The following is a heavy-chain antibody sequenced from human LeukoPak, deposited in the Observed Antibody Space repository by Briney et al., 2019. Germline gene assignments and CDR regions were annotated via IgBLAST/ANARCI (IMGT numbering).Heavy chain of an antibody. V-gene: IGHV1-2*02. CDR1: GYTFTGYY. J-gene: IGHJ3*02. CDR3: ARWDYVWGSSDAFDI. D-gene: IGHD3-16*01. Sequence: GASVKVSCKASGYTFTGYYMHWVRQAPGQGLEWMGWINPNSGGTNYAQKFQGRVTMTRDTSISTAYMELSSLRAEDTAVYYCARWDYVWGSSDAFDIWGQGTMVTVSS. CDR2: INPNSGGT.